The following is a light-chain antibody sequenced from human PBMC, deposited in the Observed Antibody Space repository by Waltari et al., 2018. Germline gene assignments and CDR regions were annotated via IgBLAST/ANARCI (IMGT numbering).Light chain of an antibody. Sequence: ELVLTQSTGPLSLSPGERATLSCRASQSVSRTLAWYQQKPGQAPKLLIYGASIRATGIPDRFTGSGSGTDFSLTISSLEPEDFAIYFCQHYVRLPATFGQGTKVEIK. CDR1: QSVSRT. CDR3: QHYVRLPAT. V-gene: IGKV3-20*01. J-gene: IGKJ1*01. CDR2: GAS.